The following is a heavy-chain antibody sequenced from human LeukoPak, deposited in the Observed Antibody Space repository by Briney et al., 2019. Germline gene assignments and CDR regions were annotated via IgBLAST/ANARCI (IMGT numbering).Heavy chain of an antibody. CDR3: ARVSGSYYLHYYYYYMDV. CDR1: GGSISSYY. J-gene: IGHJ6*03. Sequence: SETLSLTCTVSGGSISSYYWSWLRQPPGKGLEWFGYIYYSGSTNYNPSLKSRVTISVDTSKNQFSLKLSSVTAADAAVYYCARVSGSYYLHYYYYYMDVWGKGTTVTVSS. CDR2: IYYSGST. V-gene: IGHV4-59*01. D-gene: IGHD1-26*01.